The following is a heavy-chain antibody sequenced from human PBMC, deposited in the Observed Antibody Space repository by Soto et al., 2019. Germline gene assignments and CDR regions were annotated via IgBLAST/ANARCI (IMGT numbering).Heavy chain of an antibody. V-gene: IGHV4-30-4*01. CDR2: ISNSGST. D-gene: IGHD5-18*01. Sequence: SETLSLTCTVSGGSVTSDADYWTWIRQSPGKGLEWIGYISNSGSTGYNPSLKTRLSMSVDRSKNQFTLRLTSVTAADTAVYFCATESGSTYGYFDHWGQGTQVTVSS. CDR1: GGSVTSDADY. CDR3: ATESGSTYGYFDH. J-gene: IGHJ4*02.